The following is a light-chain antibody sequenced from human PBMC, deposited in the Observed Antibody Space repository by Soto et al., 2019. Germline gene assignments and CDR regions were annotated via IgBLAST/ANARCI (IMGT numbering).Light chain of an antibody. J-gene: IGLJ1*01. V-gene: IGLV2-8*01. CDR1: SSDVGGYNY. Sequence: QSVLTQPPSASGSPGQSVTISCTGTSSDVGGYNYVSWYQQHPGKAPKLMIYEVSERPSGVPDRFSGSKSGNTASLTVSGLQADDEADYYCSSYVGSNNFVFGTGTKVTVL. CDR3: SSYVGSNNFV. CDR2: EVS.